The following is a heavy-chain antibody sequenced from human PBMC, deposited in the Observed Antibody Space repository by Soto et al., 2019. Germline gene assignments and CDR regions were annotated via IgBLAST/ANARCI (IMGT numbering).Heavy chain of an antibody. CDR1: GFTSGNYD. CDR3: XXGTXVXSFDC. CDR2: IGTAYDT. D-gene: IGHD1-7*01. V-gene: IGHV3-13*01. Sequence: EVQLVESGGDLVQPGGSLRLSCAASGFTSGNYDLHWVRQATGKGLEWVSGIGTAYDTYYSGSVKGRFTISRENATNSLFLQMTNLRAGXTXVXYCXXGTXVXSFDCWGQGTLVTVSS. J-gene: IGHJ4*02.